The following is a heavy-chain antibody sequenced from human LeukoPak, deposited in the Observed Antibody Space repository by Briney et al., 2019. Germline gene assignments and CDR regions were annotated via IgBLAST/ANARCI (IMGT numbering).Heavy chain of an antibody. V-gene: IGHV4-38-2*02. CDR3: AREWQQLGNYYYYMDV. J-gene: IGHJ6*03. D-gene: IGHD6-13*01. CDR1: GYSISSGYF. Sequence: SETLSLTCAVSGYSISSGYFWGWIRQPPGKGLEWIGSIYHSGSTYYNPSLKSRVTISVDTSKNQFSLKLSSVTAADTAVYYCAREWQQLGNYYYYMDVWGKGTTVTVSS. CDR2: IYHSGST.